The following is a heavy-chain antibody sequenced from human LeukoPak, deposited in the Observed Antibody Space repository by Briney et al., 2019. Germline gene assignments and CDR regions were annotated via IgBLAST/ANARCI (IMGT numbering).Heavy chain of an antibody. J-gene: IGHJ6*03. D-gene: IGHD6-13*01. Sequence: SETLSLTCTVSGGSIISTTYYWGWIRRPPGEGLEWIGSIDYSGSTYNPSLKSRVTISVDTSKNQFSLNLSSVTAADTAVYSCARASGSSWYERRLHAYYYYMDVWGKGTTVTVSS. CDR3: ARASGSSWYERRLHAYYYYMDV. CDR1: GGSIISTTYY. CDR2: IDYSGST. V-gene: IGHV4-39*07.